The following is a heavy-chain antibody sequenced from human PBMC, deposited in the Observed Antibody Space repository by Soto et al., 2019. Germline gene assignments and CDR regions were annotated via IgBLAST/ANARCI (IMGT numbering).Heavy chain of an antibody. CDR1: GNSISSGGYY. J-gene: IGHJ5*02. Sequence: PSETLSLTCIVSGNSISSGGYYWGWIRQHPGKGLEWIGYIYHSGSTYYNPSLKSRLTISVDTSKNQFSLRLSSVTAADTAVYYCATLTYYYVSGSYWDNWFDPWGQGTLVTVSS. CDR3: ATLTYYYVSGSYWDNWFDP. V-gene: IGHV4-31*03. CDR2: IYHSGST. D-gene: IGHD3-10*01.